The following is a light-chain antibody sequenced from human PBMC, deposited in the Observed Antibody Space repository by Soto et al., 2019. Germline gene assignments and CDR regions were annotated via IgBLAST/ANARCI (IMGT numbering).Light chain of an antibody. CDR1: QSVSSSY. Sequence: EIVLTQSTGTLSLSPGERATLSCRASQSVSSSYLAWYQQKPGQAPRLLIYGASSKATGIPDRFSGSGAGTDFTLTISRLEPEDLAVYYCQQYGSSPWGFGQGTKVEIK. J-gene: IGKJ1*01. V-gene: IGKV3-20*01. CDR3: QQYGSSPWG. CDR2: GAS.